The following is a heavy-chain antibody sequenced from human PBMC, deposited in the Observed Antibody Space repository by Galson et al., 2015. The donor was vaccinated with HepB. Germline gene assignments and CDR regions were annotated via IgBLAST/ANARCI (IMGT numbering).Heavy chain of an antibody. CDR1: GFSFSSYS. D-gene: IGHD1-1*01. J-gene: IGHJ3*01. Sequence: SLRLSCAASGFSFSSYSMNWVRQAPGKGLEWISYISSTSSSIFYGDSAKGRFTISRDNAKNALFLQMSSLRDEDTAVYYCARETESQLPSPASDLWGQGTMVTVSS. V-gene: IGHV3-48*02. CDR3: ARETESQLPSPASDL. CDR2: ISSTSSSI.